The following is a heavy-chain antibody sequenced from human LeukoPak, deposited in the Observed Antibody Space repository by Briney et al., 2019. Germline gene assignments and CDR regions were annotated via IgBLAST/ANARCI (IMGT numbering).Heavy chain of an antibody. CDR3: ARGYLNDYGDYFRFDP. J-gene: IGHJ5*02. D-gene: IGHD4-17*01. V-gene: IGHV1-18*01. Sequence: GASVKVSCKASGYTFTSYGISWVRQAPGQGLEWMGWISAYNGNTNYAQKLQGRVTMTTDTSTSTAYMELSRLRSDDTAVYYCARGYLNDYGDYFRFDPWGQGTLVTVSS. CDR1: GYTFTSYG. CDR2: ISAYNGNT.